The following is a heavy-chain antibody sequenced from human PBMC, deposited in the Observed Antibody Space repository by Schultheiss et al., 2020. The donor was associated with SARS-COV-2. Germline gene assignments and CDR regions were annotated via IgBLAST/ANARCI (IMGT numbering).Heavy chain of an antibody. CDR1: GGSFSGYY. V-gene: IGHV4-34*01. D-gene: IGHD4-23*01. Sequence: SETLSLTCAVYGGSFSGYYWSWIRQPPEKGLEWIGEINHSGSTNYNPSPKSRVTISVDTSKNQFSLKLSSVTAADTAVYYCARRDYGGNSDCFDYWGQGTLVTVSS. CDR2: INHSGST. J-gene: IGHJ4*02. CDR3: ARRDYGGNSDCFDY.